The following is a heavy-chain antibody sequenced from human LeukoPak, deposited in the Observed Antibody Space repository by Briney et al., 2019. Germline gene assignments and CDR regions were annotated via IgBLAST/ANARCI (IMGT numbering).Heavy chain of an antibody. V-gene: IGHV6-1*01. CDR3: ARDFGTTGWHTFDY. Sequence: SQTLSLTCVVSGDSVSSKNGAWHWIKQSPSRGLEWLGRTYYRPKWYNDYAESMEGRMTISQDTSKNQYSLHLNSVTPDDTAVYYCARDFGTTGWHTFDYWGQGTLVTVSS. D-gene: IGHD6-19*01. CDR1: GDSVSSKNGA. CDR2: TYYRPKWYN. J-gene: IGHJ4*02.